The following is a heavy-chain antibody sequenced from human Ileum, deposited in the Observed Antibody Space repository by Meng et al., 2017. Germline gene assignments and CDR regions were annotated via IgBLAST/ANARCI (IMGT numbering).Heavy chain of an antibody. J-gene: IGHJ4*02. CDR2: IISDGSRT. V-gene: IGHV3-74*01. Sequence: GESLKISCAASGFTFSSSWMHWVRQAPGKGLVWVSRIISDGSRTSYADSVKGRFTISRDNAKNTLYLQMNSLRAEDTAVYYCARAQLRLGELSSYYFDYWGQGTLVTVSS. CDR3: ARAQLRLGELSSYYFDY. CDR1: GFTFSSSW. D-gene: IGHD3-16*02.